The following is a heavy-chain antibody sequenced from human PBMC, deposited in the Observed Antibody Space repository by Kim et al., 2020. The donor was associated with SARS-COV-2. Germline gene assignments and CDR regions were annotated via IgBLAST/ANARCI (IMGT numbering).Heavy chain of an antibody. J-gene: IGHJ3*02. CDR3: ARGLSLGAFDI. Sequence: GGSLRLSCAASGFTFSSYDMHWVRQATGKGLEWVSAIGTAGDTYYPGSVKGRFTISRENAKNSLYLQMNSLRAGDTAVYYCARGLSLGAFDIWGQGTMVTVSS. V-gene: IGHV3-13*04. CDR2: IGTAGDT. CDR1: GFTFSSYD. D-gene: IGHD3-10*01.